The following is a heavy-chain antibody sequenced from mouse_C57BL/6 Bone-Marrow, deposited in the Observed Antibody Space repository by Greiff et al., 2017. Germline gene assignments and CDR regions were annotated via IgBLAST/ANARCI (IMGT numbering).Heavy chain of an antibody. CDR1: GYTFTSYG. CDR2: IYPRSGNT. D-gene: IGHD1-3*01. Sequence: QVQLQQSGAELARPGASVKLSCKASGYTFTSYGISWVKQRTGQGLEWIGEIYPRSGNTYYNEKFKGKATLTADKSSSTAYMELRSLTSEDSAVYFCAGSSFAYWGQGTLVTVSA. CDR3: AGSSFAY. V-gene: IGHV1-81*01. J-gene: IGHJ3*01.